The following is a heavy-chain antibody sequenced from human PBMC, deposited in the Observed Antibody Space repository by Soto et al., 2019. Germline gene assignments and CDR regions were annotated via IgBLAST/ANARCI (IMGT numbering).Heavy chain of an antibody. J-gene: IGHJ3*02. CDR2: INAGNGNT. V-gene: IGHV1-3*01. D-gene: IGHD3-16*02. Sequence: ASVKVSCKASGYTFTSYDSNWVRQATGQGLEWMGWINAGNGNTKYSQKFQGRVTITRDTSASTAYMELSSLRSEDTAVYYCARDRYTQALRAFDIWGQGTMVTVSS. CDR1: GYTFTSYD. CDR3: ARDRYTQALRAFDI.